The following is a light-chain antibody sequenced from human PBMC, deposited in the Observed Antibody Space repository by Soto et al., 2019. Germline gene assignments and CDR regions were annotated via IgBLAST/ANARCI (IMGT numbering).Light chain of an antibody. CDR3: CSYAGSYSYV. Sequence: QSAMTQPRSVSGSPGQSVTISCTGTTYDVGDYKYVSWYRQHPGKAPKLMIYDISERPSGVPDRFSGSKSGNTASLTSSGLQAEDEADDYCCSYAGSYSYVFGPGTKLTVL. J-gene: IGLJ1*01. CDR1: TYDVGDYKY. CDR2: DIS. V-gene: IGLV2-11*01.